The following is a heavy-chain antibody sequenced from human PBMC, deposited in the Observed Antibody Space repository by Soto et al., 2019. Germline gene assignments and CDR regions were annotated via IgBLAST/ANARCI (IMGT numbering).Heavy chain of an antibody. CDR1: GGTFSSYT. CDR3: ARFLPGIAVAGAPGDAFEI. V-gene: IGHV1-69*02. J-gene: IGHJ3*02. CDR2: IIPILGIA. D-gene: IGHD6-19*01. Sequence: GASVKVSCKASGGTFSSYTISWVRQAPGQGLEWMGRIIPILGIANYAQKFQGRVTITADKSTSTAYMELSSLRSEDTAVYYCARFLPGIAVAGAPGDAFEIWGQGTMVTVSS.